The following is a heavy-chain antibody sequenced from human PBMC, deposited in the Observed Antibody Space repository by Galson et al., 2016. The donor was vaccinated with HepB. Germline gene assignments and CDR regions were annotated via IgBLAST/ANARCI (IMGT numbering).Heavy chain of an antibody. V-gene: IGHV3-7*01. CDR3: ARSGEPS. D-gene: IGHD4-17*01. Sequence: SLRLSCATSGFTFSSYWMTWVRQAPGKGLEWVANINQDGIEKYYVGSVEGRFTISRDNAKKSLYLQMDSLRAEDTAVYYSARSGEPSWGQGTLVTVSP. J-gene: IGHJ5*02. CDR2: INQDGIEK. CDR1: GFTFSSYW.